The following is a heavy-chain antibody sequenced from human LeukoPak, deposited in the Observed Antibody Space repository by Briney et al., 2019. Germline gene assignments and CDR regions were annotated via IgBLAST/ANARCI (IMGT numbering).Heavy chain of an antibody. V-gene: IGHV3-23*01. Sequence: GGSLRLSCAASGFTFSSYSMNWARQAPGKGLERVCGITGSGGGTYYAESVKGRFAISRDNSGNMLYLQMNSLRVEDTAVYYCAKANTYDYGRFYFDSWGQGTLVTVSS. J-gene: IGHJ4*02. D-gene: IGHD3-16*01. CDR3: AKANTYDYGRFYFDS. CDR2: ITGSGGGT. CDR1: GFTFSSYS.